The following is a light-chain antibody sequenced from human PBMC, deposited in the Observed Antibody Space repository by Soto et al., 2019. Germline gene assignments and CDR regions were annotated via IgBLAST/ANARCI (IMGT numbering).Light chain of an antibody. CDR3: QYYTTYPYI. J-gene: IGKJ2*01. Sequence: DIQQYQSPTTLSASVGDRVTITCRASQTISSWLAWYQQKPGKVPKVLIYKASILESGVPSRFSGSGSGTEFTLTISSLHPDHFATYDCQYYTTYPYIFGHATKVDIK. CDR1: QTISSW. CDR2: KAS. V-gene: IGKV1-5*03.